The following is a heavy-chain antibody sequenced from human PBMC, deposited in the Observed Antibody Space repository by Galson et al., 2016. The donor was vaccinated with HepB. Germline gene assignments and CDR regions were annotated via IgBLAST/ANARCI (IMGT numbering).Heavy chain of an antibody. Sequence: SLRLSCAASGFTFSDNYMSWIRQAPGKGLEWLSYITSTGSYTNYAGSVKGRFIVSRDNAKNSLFLQMNTLRVEDTAVYYCTREFDLWGRGTQVTVSS. CDR2: ITSTGSYT. CDR1: GFTFSDNY. CDR3: TREFDL. V-gene: IGHV3-11*06. J-gene: IGHJ2*01.